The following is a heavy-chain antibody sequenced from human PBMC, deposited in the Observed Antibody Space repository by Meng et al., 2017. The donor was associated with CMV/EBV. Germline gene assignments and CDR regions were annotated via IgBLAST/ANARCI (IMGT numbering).Heavy chain of an antibody. CDR1: GFTFSSYA. CDR2: IWYDGSNK. D-gene: IGHD3-10*01. Sequence: LSLTCAASGFTFSSYAMSWVRQAPGKGLEGGAVIWYDGSNKYYADSVKGRFTISRDNSKNTLYLQMNSLRAEDTAVYYCAKDEKGSGSYRPLFYYYYGMDVWGQGTTVTVSS. J-gene: IGHJ6*02. V-gene: IGHV3-33*06. CDR3: AKDEKGSGSYRPLFYYYYGMDV.